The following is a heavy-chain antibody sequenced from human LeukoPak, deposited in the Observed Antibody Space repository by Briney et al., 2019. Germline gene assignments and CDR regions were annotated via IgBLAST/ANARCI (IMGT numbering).Heavy chain of an antibody. J-gene: IGHJ4*02. D-gene: IGHD6-19*01. CDR3: AKGQWLDYFDY. CDR1: GFTFSSYA. CDR2: ISGSGGST. V-gene: IGHV3-23*01. Sequence: GGSLRLSCAASGFTFSSYAMSWVRQAPGKGLEWVSGISGSGGSTYYADSVKGRFTISRDNSKNTRYMQMNSLRAEDTAVYYCAKGQWLDYFDYWGQGTLVTVSS.